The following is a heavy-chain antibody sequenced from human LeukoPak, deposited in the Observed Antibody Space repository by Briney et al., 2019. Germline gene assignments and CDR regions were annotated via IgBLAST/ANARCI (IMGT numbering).Heavy chain of an antibody. CDR2: INPKSGGT. J-gene: IGHJ5*02. CDR3: ARDRSYNCNDWFLRGTSWFDP. Sequence: GASVKVSCKTSGYTFSDYSIHWVRQAPGQGLEWMGWINPKSGGTNYARKFQGRVTLTGDTSISTTYMEVTRLRSDDTAVYYCARDRSYNCNDWFLRGTSWFDPWGQGTLVTVSS. V-gene: IGHV1-2*02. CDR1: GYTFSDYS. D-gene: IGHD1-20*01.